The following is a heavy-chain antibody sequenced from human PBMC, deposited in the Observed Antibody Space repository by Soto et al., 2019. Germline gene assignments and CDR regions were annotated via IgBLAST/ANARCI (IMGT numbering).Heavy chain of an antibody. CDR3: ARSWSGSTSGRVDV. CDR2: INWDGYSI. V-gene: IGHV3-9*01. D-gene: IGHD3-3*01. CDR1: GFKFDDHV. J-gene: IGHJ6*02. Sequence: LKISCVASGFKFDDHVMHWVRQVPVKGLEWVGHINWDGYSIGYGDSVRGRFTISRDNAKNTLYLQMNSLRPEDTALYYCARSWSGSTSGRVDVWGRGTTVTVYS.